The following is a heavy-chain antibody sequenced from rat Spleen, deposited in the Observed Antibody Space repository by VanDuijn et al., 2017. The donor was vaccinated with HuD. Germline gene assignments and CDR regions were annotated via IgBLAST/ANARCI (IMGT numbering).Heavy chain of an antibody. Sequence: EVQLVESGGGLVQPGRSLSCAASGFTFSAYAMAWVRQAPKKGLEWVATILYDDNNIYYRDPVKGRFTISRDNAKSTLYLQMDSLRSEDTATYYCARHPQLGTYWYFDFWGPGTMVTVSS. CDR3: ARHPQLGTYWYFDF. D-gene: IGHD3-4*01. CDR1: GFTFSAYA. V-gene: IGHV5-17*01. CDR2: ILYDDNNI. J-gene: IGHJ1*01.